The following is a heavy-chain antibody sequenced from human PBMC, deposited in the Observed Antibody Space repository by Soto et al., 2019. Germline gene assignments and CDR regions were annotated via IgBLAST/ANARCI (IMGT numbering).Heavy chain of an antibody. J-gene: IGHJ6*02. CDR1: GFTFSSYW. D-gene: IGHD3-3*01. CDR2: INSDGSST. Sequence: GGSLRLSCAASGFTFSSYWMHWVRQAPGKGLVWVSRINSDGSSTSYADSVKGRFTISRDNAKNTLYLQMNSLRAEDTAVYYCARNKNRIFGVVIKGGMDVSGQGTTVTVSS. V-gene: IGHV3-74*01. CDR3: ARNKNRIFGVVIKGGMDV.